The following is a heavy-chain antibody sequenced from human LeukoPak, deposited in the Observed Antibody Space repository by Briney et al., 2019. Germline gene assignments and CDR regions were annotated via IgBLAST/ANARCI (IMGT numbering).Heavy chain of an antibody. V-gene: IGHV4-61*02. D-gene: IGHD3-10*01. J-gene: IGHJ4*02. CDR1: GGSISSGSHY. Sequence: SETLSLTCTVSGGSISSGSHYWSWIRQPAGKGLEWIGRIYTSGSTNYNPSLKSRVTISVDTSKNQFSLKLSSVTAADTAIYYCARERDGSGTQRGPDYWGQGTLVTVSS. CDR3: ARERDGSGTQRGPDY. CDR2: IYTSGST.